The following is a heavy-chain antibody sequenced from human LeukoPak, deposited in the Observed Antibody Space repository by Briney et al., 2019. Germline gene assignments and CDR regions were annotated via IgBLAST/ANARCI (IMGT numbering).Heavy chain of an antibody. J-gene: IGHJ4*02. CDR2: ISSSGSTI. CDR3: ARKSVVPAARGSLDY. CDR1: GFTFSDYY. Sequence: GGSLRLSCAASGFTFSDYYMSWIRQAPGKGLEWVSYISSSGSTIYYADSVKGRFTISRDNAKNSLYLQMNSLRAEDTAVYHCARKSVVPAARGSLDYWGQGTLVTVSS. D-gene: IGHD2-2*01. V-gene: IGHV3-11*01.